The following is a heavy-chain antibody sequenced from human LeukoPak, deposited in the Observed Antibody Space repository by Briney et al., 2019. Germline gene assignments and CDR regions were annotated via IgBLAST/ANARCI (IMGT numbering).Heavy chain of an antibody. CDR3: ARVYGAYFDY. CDR1: GYTFTSYD. V-gene: IGHV1-2*04. J-gene: IGHJ4*02. Sequence: ASVKVSCKASGYTFTSYDINWVRQAPGQGLEWMGWINPNSGGTNYAQKFQGWVTMTRDTSISTAYMELSRLRSDDTAVYYCARVYGAYFDYWGQGTLVTVSS. D-gene: IGHD3-10*02. CDR2: INPNSGGT.